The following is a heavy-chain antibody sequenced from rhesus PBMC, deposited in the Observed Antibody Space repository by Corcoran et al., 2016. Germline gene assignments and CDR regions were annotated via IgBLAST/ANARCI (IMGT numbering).Heavy chain of an antibody. CDR3: TSPVRYRFDV. J-gene: IGHJ5-1*01. D-gene: IGHD3-9*01. Sequence: QVQLQESGPGLVKPSETLSLTCAVSGGSFQSYWWNWIRPPPGKGLEWIGEINGYSGSTNYNPSLQSRVTISMDVSKNQFSLRLTSVTAADTTVYYCTSPVRYRFDVWGPGVLVSVSS. V-gene: IGHV4-80*01. CDR1: GGSFQSYW. CDR2: INGYSGST.